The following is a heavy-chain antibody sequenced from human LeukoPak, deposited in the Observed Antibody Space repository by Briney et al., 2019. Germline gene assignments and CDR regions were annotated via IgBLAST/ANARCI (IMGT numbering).Heavy chain of an antibody. D-gene: IGHD1-7*01. CDR2: IYTSGRT. CDR1: GGSITYYY. Sequence: PSETLALTCTVSGGSITYYYWNWIRQPAGKALEWIGRIYTSGRTDYKPSLKSRVTMSLDTSKNQLSLELSSVTAADTAVYYCARGISGTSGWPIKYYFDVWGQGTPVTVSS. CDR3: ARGISGTSGWPIKYYFDV. J-gene: IGHJ4*02. V-gene: IGHV4-4*07.